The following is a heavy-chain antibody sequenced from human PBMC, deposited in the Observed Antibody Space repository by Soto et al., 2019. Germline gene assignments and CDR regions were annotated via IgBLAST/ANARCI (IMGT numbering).Heavy chain of an antibody. J-gene: IGHJ5*02. CDR3: ARPDDSTSYPLDL. D-gene: IGHD4-4*01. CDR2: MNPRSGGS. CDR1: GYTFTNYY. V-gene: IGHV1-2*02. Sequence: ASVKVSCKASGYTFTNYYMHWLRQAPGQGLEWMGWMNPRSGGSKYAQAFQDRVTMTRDASISTAYMEMTSLRHGDTAVYFCARPDDSTSYPLDLWGPGTLVTVSS.